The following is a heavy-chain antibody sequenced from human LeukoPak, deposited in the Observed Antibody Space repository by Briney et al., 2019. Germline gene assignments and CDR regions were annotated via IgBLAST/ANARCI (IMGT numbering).Heavy chain of an antibody. Sequence: SGGSLRLSCAASGFTFSKDWMLWVRQAPRKGLESVSRINTDGTVTTYADSVKGRSTVSRDNADNTMFLQMNSVRDEDTAVYYCATKQWLAPPPDSWGQGTPVTVSS. D-gene: IGHD6-19*01. CDR2: INTDGTVT. J-gene: IGHJ4*02. CDR1: GFTFSKDW. CDR3: ATKQWLAPPPDS. V-gene: IGHV3-74*01.